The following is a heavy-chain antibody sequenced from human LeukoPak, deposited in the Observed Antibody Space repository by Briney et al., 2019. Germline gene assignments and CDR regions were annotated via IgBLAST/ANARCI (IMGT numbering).Heavy chain of an antibody. J-gene: IGHJ3*02. CDR2: ISAYNGNT. Sequence: ASVKVSCKASGYTFTSYGISWVRQAPGQGLEWMGWISAYNGNTNYAQKLQGRVTMTTDTSTSTAYMELRSLRSDDTAVYYCARGSGYYYVTPTRGYDAFDIWGQGTMVTVSS. V-gene: IGHV1-18*01. CDR3: ARGSGYYYVTPTRGYDAFDI. CDR1: GYTFTSYG. D-gene: IGHD3-10*02.